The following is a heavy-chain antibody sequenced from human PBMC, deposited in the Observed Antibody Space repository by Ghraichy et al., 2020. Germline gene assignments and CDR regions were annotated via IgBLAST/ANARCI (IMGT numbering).Heavy chain of an antibody. CDR1: GFMFDSFT. CDR3: ARGVYGGATDY. Sequence: SLRLSCAASGFMFDSFTMDWVRQAPGKGLEWVALISYNGNQKNYAESVKGRFTISRDNSQNTVYLQINSLRAEDTALYYCARGVYGGATDYWGQGTLVTVSS. V-gene: IGHV3-30*04. J-gene: IGHJ4*02. CDR2: ISYNGNQK. D-gene: IGHD4/OR15-4a*01.